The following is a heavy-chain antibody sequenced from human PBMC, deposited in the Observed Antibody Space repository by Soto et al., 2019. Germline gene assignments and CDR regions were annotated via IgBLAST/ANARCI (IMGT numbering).Heavy chain of an antibody. D-gene: IGHD3-10*01. CDR1: GFRFDDYG. CDR2: INWNGDST. J-gene: IGHJ4*02. V-gene: IGHV3-20*04. Sequence: EVQVVESGGGVIRPGGSLRLSCAASGFRFDDYGMSWVRQVPGKGLEWVSGINWNGDSTGYADSVKGRFTISRDKAKNSLYLQINSLRDEDTALYYCAKSRNSRLYFYDYWGQGTLVTVSS. CDR3: AKSRNSRLYFYDY.